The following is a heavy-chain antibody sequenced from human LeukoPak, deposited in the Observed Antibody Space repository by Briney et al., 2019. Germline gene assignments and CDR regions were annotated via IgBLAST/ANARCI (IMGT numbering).Heavy chain of an antibody. CDR2: ISSSSSYI. CDR3: VRGGSGYCSSTSCSLWGGYYYYMDV. Sequence: PGGSLRLSCAASGFTFSSYSMNWVRQAPGKGLEWVSSISSSSSYIYYADSVKGRFTISRDNAKNSLYLQMNSLRAEDTAVYYCVRGGSGYCSSTSCSLWGGYYYYMDVWGKGTTVTVSS. CDR1: GFTFSSYS. J-gene: IGHJ6*03. V-gene: IGHV3-21*01. D-gene: IGHD2-2*01.